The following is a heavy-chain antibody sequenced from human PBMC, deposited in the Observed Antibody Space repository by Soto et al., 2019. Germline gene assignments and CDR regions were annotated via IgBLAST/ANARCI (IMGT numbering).Heavy chain of an antibody. V-gene: IGHV3-7*01. CDR3: ARDVEYSSSYYFDY. J-gene: IGHJ4*02. D-gene: IGHD6-6*01. CDR2: IKQDGSEK. Sequence: GGSLRLSCAASGFTFSSYWMSWVRQAPGKGLEWVANIKQDGSEKYYVDSVKGRFTISRDNAKNSLYLQMNSLRAEDTAVYYCARDVEYSSSYYFDYWGQGTLVTVSS. CDR1: GFTFSSYW.